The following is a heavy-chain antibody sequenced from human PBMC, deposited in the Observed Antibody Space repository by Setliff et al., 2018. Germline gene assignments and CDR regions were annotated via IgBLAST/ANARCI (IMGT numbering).Heavy chain of an antibody. D-gene: IGHD2-21*01. Sequence: KPSETLSLTCGVHGGSFSGYQWTWIRQPPGKGLGWIGEINQSGSANYNPSLKSRASLSVDTSEKQLSLTLNSVTVADTAVYYCARAQVVFAISAPAWYFEIWGRGTQVTVSS. CDR1: GGSFSGYQ. J-gene: IGHJ2*01. V-gene: IGHV4-34*01. CDR3: ARAQVVFAISAPAWYFEI. CDR2: INQSGSA.